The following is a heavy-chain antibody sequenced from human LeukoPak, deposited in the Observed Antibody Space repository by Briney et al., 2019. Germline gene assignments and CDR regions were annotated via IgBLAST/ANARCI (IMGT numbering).Heavy chain of an antibody. CDR2: LYHSGST. J-gene: IGHJ5*02. V-gene: IGHV4-38-2*02. D-gene: IGHD3-22*01. CDR1: GYSISSGYY. Sequence: SETLSLTCIVSGYSISSGYYWGWIRQPPGKGLEWIGSLYHSGSTYHNPSLKSRVTISVDTSKNQFSLRLSSVTAADTAVYYCARDRGYYDSSGPHNWFDPWGQGTLVTVSS. CDR3: ARDRGYYDSSGPHNWFDP.